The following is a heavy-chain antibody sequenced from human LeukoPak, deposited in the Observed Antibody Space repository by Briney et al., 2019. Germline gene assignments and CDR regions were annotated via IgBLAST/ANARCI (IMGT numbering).Heavy chain of an antibody. CDR3: AKDQRWESPHYLDS. CDR1: GFTFSSYW. CDR2: VNSDESIT. Sequence: GGSLRLSCAASGFTFSSYWVHWVRQAPGKGLVWVLRVNSDESITTYADSVRGRFTISRDNSKNTLYVRMNSLRDEDTALYYCAKDQRWESPHYLDSWGQGTLVTVSS. V-gene: IGHV3-74*01. J-gene: IGHJ4*02. D-gene: IGHD1-26*01.